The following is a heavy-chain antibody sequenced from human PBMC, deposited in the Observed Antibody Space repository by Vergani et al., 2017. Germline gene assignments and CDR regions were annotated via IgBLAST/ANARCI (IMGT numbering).Heavy chain of an antibody. D-gene: IGHD5-18*01. CDR3: ARRGYNFGPPYNWFGP. Sequence: QVQLQESGPGLVTPSQTLSLTCTVSGDSLGRGSYYWSWIRQPAGKGLEWIGRFYTSGSTTYNPSLKSRVTISIDTSQNQFSLKLTSITAADAAVYYCARRGYNFGPPYNWFGPWGQGTLVTVSS. V-gene: IGHV4-61*02. J-gene: IGHJ5*02. CDR2: FYTSGST. CDR1: GDSLGRGSYY.